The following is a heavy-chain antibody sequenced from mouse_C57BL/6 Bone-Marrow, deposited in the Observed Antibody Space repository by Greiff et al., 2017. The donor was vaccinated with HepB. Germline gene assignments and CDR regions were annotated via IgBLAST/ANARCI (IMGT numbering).Heavy chain of an antibody. J-gene: IGHJ3*01. Sequence: QVQLKESGAELVKPGASVKMSCKASGYTFTSYWITWVKQRPGQGLEWIGDIYPGSGSTNYNEKFKSKATLTVDTSSSTAYMQLSSLTSEDSAVYYCARAAQGWFAYWGQGTLVTVSA. CDR3: ARAAQGWFAY. D-gene: IGHD3-2*02. CDR1: GYTFTSYW. CDR2: IYPGSGST. V-gene: IGHV1-55*01.